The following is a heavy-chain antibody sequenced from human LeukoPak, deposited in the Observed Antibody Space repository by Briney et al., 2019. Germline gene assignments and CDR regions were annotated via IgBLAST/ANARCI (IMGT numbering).Heavy chain of an antibody. Sequence: GGSLRLSCAASGFTFSSSGMHWVCQAPGKGLEWVAVILYNGSNKYYADSVKGRFTISRDNSKNTLYLQMNSLRVEDTAVYYCARAGGYCSGGSCYRGYSWFDPWGQGTLVTVSS. CDR2: ILYNGSNK. J-gene: IGHJ5*02. CDR1: GFTFSSSG. D-gene: IGHD2-15*01. V-gene: IGHV3-33*01. CDR3: ARAGGYCSGGSCYRGYSWFDP.